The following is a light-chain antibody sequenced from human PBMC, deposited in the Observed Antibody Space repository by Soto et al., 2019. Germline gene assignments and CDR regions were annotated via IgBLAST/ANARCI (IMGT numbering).Light chain of an antibody. CDR1: QSVTIK. Sequence: EVVLTQSPATLSLSPGDRATLSCRASQSVTIKLAWYQQRPGQAPRLLIYDASTRATGIPAWFSGSGSGTDFALTISSLEPEDFAVYFCQHRSSWPLTFGGGTKVEI. J-gene: IGKJ4*01. V-gene: IGKV3-11*01. CDR3: QHRSSWPLT. CDR2: DAS.